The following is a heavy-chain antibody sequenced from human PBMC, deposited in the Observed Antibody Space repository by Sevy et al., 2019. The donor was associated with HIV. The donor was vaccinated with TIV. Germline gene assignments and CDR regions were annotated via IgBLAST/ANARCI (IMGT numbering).Heavy chain of an antibody. CDR1: GFTVSSNY. V-gene: IGHV3-53*01. CDR3: AISGGWDYYGMDV. CDR2: IYSGGST. D-gene: IGHD6-19*01. J-gene: IGHJ6*02. Sequence: GGSLRLSCAASGFTVSSNYMSWVRQAPGKGLEWVSVIYSGGSTYYADSVKGGFTISRDNSKNTLYLQMNSLGAEDTAVYYCAISGGWDYYGMDVWGQGTTVTVSS.